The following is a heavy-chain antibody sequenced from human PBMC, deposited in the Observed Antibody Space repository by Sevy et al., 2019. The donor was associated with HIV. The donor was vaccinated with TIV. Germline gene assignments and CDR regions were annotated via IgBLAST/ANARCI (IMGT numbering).Heavy chain of an antibody. CDR3: ARADCGGDCYLVLDY. V-gene: IGHV3-30*02. D-gene: IGHD2-21*01. CDR1: GFTFSTYG. CDR2: IRFDGNSK. Sequence: GGSLRLSCAASGFTFSTYGMHWVRQAPGKGLEWVAFIRFDGNSKYYADSVKGRFTISRDNSKNTLDLQLSSLTAEDTAVYYCARADCGGDCYLVLDYRGQGTLVTVSS. J-gene: IGHJ4*02.